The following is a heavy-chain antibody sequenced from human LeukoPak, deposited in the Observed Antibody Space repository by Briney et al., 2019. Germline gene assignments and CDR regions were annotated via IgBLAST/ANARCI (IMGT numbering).Heavy chain of an antibody. Sequence: PGGSLRLSCAASGFTLSSYSMNWVRPAPGKGLEGVSSIGSSSSYIYYADSVKGRFTISRDNAKNSLYLQMNSLRAEVTAVYYCARRRSSGYLDYWGQGTLVTVSS. CDR2: IGSSSSYI. CDR3: ARRRSSGYLDY. CDR1: GFTLSSYS. D-gene: IGHD3-22*01. V-gene: IGHV3-21*01. J-gene: IGHJ4*02.